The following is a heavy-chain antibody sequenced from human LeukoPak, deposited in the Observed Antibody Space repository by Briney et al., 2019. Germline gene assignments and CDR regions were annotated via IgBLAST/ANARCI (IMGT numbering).Heavy chain of an antibody. V-gene: IGHV4-61*08. Sequence: SQTLSLTCTVSGGSIISGGHYWSWIRQYSGKRLEWIGYIYYSGSTNYNPSLKSRVTISVDTSKNQFSLNLSSVTAADTAVYYCARMRQQLVSFDYWGQGTLVTVSS. J-gene: IGHJ4*02. CDR1: GGSIISGGHY. D-gene: IGHD6-13*01. CDR2: IYYSGST. CDR3: ARMRQQLVSFDY.